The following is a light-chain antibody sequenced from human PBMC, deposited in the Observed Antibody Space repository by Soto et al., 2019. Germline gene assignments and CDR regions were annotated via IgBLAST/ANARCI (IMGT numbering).Light chain of an antibody. CDR3: HHLNSYPLG. Sequence: EIVMTQSPATLSVSPGERATLSCRASQSVSSNLAWYQQKPGQAPRLLIYGASTRATGIPARFGGSGSGTEFTLTISSLQSEDFAVYYCHHLNSYPLGFGGGTKVEI. CDR2: GAS. CDR1: QSVSSN. J-gene: IGKJ4*01. V-gene: IGKV3-15*01.